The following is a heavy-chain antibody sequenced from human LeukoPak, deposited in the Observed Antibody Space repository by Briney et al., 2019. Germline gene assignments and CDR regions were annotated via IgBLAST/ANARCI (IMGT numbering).Heavy chain of an antibody. D-gene: IGHD2-21*02. CDR3: AREVVVAAMDFQH. J-gene: IGHJ1*01. Sequence: GGSLRLSCAASGFTLSAYPMNWVRQVPGKGLEWVSYINNSSRTIYYADSVKGRFTISRDNAKNSLYLQMNSLRAEDTAVYYCAREVVVAAMDFQHWGQGTLVTVSS. CDR1: GFTLSAYP. V-gene: IGHV3-48*04. CDR2: INNSSRTI.